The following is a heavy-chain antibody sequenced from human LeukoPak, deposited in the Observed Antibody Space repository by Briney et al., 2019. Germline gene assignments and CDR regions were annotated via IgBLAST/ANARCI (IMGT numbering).Heavy chain of an antibody. J-gene: IGHJ6*03. CDR3: ARVGGPYYYDSSGYYWPSMDV. Sequence: ASVKVSCKASGYTFTGYYMHWVRQAPGQGLEWMGWINPNSGGTNYAQKFQGRVTMTRDTSISTAYMELSRLRSDDTAVYYCARVGGPYYYDSSGYYWPSMDVWGKGTTVTVSS. CDR2: INPNSGGT. CDR1: GYTFTGYY. V-gene: IGHV1-2*02. D-gene: IGHD3-22*01.